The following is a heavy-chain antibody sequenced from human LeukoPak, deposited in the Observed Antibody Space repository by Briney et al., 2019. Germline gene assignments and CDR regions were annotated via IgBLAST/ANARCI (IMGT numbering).Heavy chain of an antibody. CDR1: GGSFSGYY. J-gene: IGHJ5*02. D-gene: IGHD3-10*01. CDR2: INHSGST. Sequence: SETLSLTCAVYGGSFSGYYWSWIRQPPGKGLEWIGEINHSGSTNYNPFLKSRVTISVDTSKNQFSLKLSSVTAADTAVYYCARVTITMVRGVRAPRHNWFDPWGQGTLVTVSS. CDR3: ARVTITMVRGVRAPRHNWFDP. V-gene: IGHV4-34*01.